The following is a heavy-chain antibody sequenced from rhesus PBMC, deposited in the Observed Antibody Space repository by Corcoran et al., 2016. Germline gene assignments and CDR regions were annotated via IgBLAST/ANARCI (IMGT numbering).Heavy chain of an antibody. V-gene: IGHV4-160*01. CDR1: GGSISGYW. CDR2: FDSSGST. J-gene: IGHJ4*01. Sequence: QLQLQESGPGLVKPSETLSLTCAVSGGSISGYWGSWFRQPPGKGLEWIGRFDSSGSTDYNPSLKSRVTISRDTSKNQFSLKLSSVTAADTAVYYCARGEAFDYWGQGVLVTVSS. CDR3: ARGEAFDY. D-gene: IGHD3-9*01.